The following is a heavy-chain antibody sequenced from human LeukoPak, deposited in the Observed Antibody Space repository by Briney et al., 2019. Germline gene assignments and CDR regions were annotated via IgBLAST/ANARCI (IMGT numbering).Heavy chain of an antibody. Sequence: PSETLSLTCTVSGGSISSYYWSWIRQPAGRGLEWIGRIYTSGNTNYNPSLQSRVIMSVDMSKNLFSLKLSSVTAADTAVYYCASSGGASRSGYYYMDVRGKGTTVTVSS. CDR3: ASSGGASRSGYYYMDV. D-gene: IGHD1-26*01. CDR2: IYTSGNT. V-gene: IGHV4-4*07. J-gene: IGHJ6*03. CDR1: GGSISSYY.